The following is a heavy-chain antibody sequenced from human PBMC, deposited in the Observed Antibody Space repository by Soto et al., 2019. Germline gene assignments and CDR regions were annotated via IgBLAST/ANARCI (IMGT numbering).Heavy chain of an antibody. CDR1: GYTFTSHG. D-gene: IGHD2-15*01. V-gene: IGHV1-18*01. CDR3: ERSCPGDSCYFIY. CDR2: ISTYNGNT. Sequence: ASVKVSCKASGYTFTSHGISWARQSPRQGPEWMGWISTYNGNTNYAQKFQDRVTMTTDTSTSTAYMELRSLRSDDTAVYYCERSCPGDSCYFIYWGQGTPVTVSS. J-gene: IGHJ4*02.